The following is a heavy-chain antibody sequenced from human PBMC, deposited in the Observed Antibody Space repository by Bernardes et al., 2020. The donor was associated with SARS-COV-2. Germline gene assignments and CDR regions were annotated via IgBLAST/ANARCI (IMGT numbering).Heavy chain of an antibody. D-gene: IGHD2-21*02. J-gene: IGHJ1*01. CDR2: IKQYGSEK. V-gene: IGHV3-7*01. Sequence: GGSLRLSCAASGFTFSSYWMTWVRQAPGKGLEWVANIKQYGSEKYYVDSVKGRFTISRDNAKNSLYLQMNSLRAEDTAVYYCARVGPGSARDAEYFQNWGQGTLFTVSS. CDR3: ARVGPGSARDAEYFQN. CDR1: GFTFSSYW.